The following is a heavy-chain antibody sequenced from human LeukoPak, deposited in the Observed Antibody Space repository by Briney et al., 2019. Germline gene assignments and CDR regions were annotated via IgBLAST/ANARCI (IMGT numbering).Heavy chain of an antibody. CDR2: ITPLFGTA. D-gene: IGHD6-19*01. V-gene: IGHV1-69*01. Sequence: SVKVSCKASGGTFSKYTISWVRQRPGQGLEWMGGITPLFGTANYAQKFQGRVTITADESASTAYMELSSLRSEDTAVYYCARDRQWLESTANFDYWGQGTLVTVSS. CDR3: ARDRQWLESTANFDY. J-gene: IGHJ4*02. CDR1: GGTFSKYT.